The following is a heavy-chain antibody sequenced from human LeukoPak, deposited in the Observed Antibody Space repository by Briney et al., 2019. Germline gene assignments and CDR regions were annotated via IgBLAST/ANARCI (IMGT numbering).Heavy chain of an antibody. CDR2: ISGSGGST. J-gene: IGHJ4*02. D-gene: IGHD3-22*01. Sequence: GGSLRLSCAASGFTFSSYAMSWVRQDPGQGLEWVSAISGSGGSTYYADSVKGRFTISRDNSKNTLYLQMNSLRAEDTAVYYCAKDLAYYYDSSGYPDYWGQGTLVTVSS. CDR1: GFTFSSYA. CDR3: AKDLAYYYDSSGYPDY. V-gene: IGHV3-23*01.